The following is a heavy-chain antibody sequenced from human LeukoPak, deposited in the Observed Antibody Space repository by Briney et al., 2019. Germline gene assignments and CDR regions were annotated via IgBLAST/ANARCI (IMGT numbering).Heavy chain of an antibody. Sequence: GASLQIYRQGSGSTLTTYWIRRVRPLPGKGPKPPGIIYPGDSDSRYSPSFQGQVTISADKSISTAYLQWSSLKASDTAMYYCARRDYGGNSYFDYWGQGTLVTVSS. D-gene: IGHD4-23*01. CDR2: IYPGDSDS. CDR1: GSTLTTYW. CDR3: ARRDYGGNSYFDY. J-gene: IGHJ4*02. V-gene: IGHV5-51*01.